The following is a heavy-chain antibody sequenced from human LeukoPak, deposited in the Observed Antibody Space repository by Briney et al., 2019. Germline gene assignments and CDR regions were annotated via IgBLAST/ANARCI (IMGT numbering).Heavy chain of an antibody. D-gene: IGHD2-21*02. CDR2: IRYDGSNK. Sequence: PGGSLRLSCAASGFTFSNYDMHWVRQAPGKGLEWVAFIRYDGSNKYYADSVKGRFTISRGNSKNTLYLQMNSLRAEDTAVYYCACAAILVDWGQGTLVTVSS. CDR1: GFTFSNYD. J-gene: IGHJ4*02. V-gene: IGHV3-30*02. CDR3: ACAAILVD.